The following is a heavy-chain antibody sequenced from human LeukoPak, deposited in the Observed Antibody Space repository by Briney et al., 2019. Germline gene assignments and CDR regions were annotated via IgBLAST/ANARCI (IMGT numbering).Heavy chain of an antibody. J-gene: IGHJ6*03. Sequence: SETLSLTCAVYGRSFSGYYWSWIRQPPGKGLEWIGEINHGGSTNYNPSLKTRVTISVNTSTNQSSLKLISVQAADTAVYYCARGLDFRTVGSYYYYYYMDVWGKGTKVTVSS. CDR2: INHGGST. V-gene: IGHV4-34*01. CDR1: GRSFSGYY. D-gene: IGHD3-3*01. CDR3: ARGLDFRTVGSYYYYYYMDV.